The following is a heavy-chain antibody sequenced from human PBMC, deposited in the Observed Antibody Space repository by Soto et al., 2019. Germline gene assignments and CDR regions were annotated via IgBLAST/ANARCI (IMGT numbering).Heavy chain of an antibody. Sequence: EVQLLESGGGLVQPGGSLRLSCAASGFTFSSYAMRWVRQAPGKGLEWVSAISGSGGSTYYADSVKGRFTISRDNSKNTLYLQMNSLRAEDTAVYYCASRELLDYYYGMDVWGQGTTVTVSS. CDR3: ASRELLDYYYGMDV. CDR2: ISGSGGST. D-gene: IGHD1-26*01. J-gene: IGHJ6*02. V-gene: IGHV3-23*01. CDR1: GFTFSSYA.